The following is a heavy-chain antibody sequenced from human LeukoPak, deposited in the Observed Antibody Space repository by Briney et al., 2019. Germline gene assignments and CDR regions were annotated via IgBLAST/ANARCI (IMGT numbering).Heavy chain of an antibody. CDR1: GYTFTNYG. CDR2: SSTYNRNT. Sequence: ASVKVSCKASGYTFTNYGINWVRQAPGQGLEWMGWSSTYNRNTNYAQKFKGRVTMTTDTSTTTAYMDLRNLRSDDTAVYYCARDYFESSGYTSLNWFDPWGQGTLVTVSS. CDR3: ARDYFESSGYTSLNWFDP. V-gene: IGHV1-18*01. D-gene: IGHD3-22*01. J-gene: IGHJ5*02.